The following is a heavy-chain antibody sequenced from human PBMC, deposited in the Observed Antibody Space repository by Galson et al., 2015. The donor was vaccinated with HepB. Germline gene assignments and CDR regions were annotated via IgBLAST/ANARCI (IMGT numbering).Heavy chain of an antibody. D-gene: IGHD1-26*01. Sequence: SLRFSCAASGFTFSNYAMTWVRQAPGKGLEWVSGISHSGDSTYYPDSVKGRFSISRDNSRNTLYLQMNSLRAEDTAVYYCAKDLLRGVVGTTYFYYAVDVWGPGTTVTVSS. J-gene: IGHJ6*02. CDR3: AKDLLRGVVGTTYFYYAVDV. CDR1: GFTFSNYA. V-gene: IGHV3-23*01. CDR2: ISHSGDST.